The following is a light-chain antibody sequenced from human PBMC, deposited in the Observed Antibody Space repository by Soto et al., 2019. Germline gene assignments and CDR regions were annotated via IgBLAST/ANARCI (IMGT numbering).Light chain of an antibody. CDR3: QSYDSSLSAVV. V-gene: IGLV1-40*01. J-gene: IGLJ2*01. CDR1: SSKIGAGYD. CDR2: QNN. Sequence: QSVLTQPPSVSGAPGQRVSISCTGSSSKIGAGYDVHWYEHLPGTAPKLLIYQNNNRPSGVPDRFSGSKSGTSASLAITGLQAEDEADYYCQSYDSSLSAVVFGGGTKLTVL.